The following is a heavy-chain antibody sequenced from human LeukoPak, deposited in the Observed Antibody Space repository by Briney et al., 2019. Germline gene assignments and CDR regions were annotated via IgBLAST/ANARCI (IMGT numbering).Heavy chain of an antibody. CDR1: GFTFSNYA. CDR3: ATFRNSWYVPEFDY. D-gene: IGHD6-13*01. Sequence: GGSLRLSCAASGFTFSNYAMSWVRQAPAKGLEWVSDISGSGGDTNHADSVKGRFTISRDNSKNTLYLQMNSLRAEDTAVYYCATFRNSWYVPEFDYWGQGTLVTVSS. CDR2: ISGSGGDT. J-gene: IGHJ4*02. V-gene: IGHV3-23*01.